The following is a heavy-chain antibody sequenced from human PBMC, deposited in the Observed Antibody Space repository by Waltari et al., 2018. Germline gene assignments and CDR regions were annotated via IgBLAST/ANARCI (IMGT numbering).Heavy chain of an antibody. Sequence: EVQLGESGGGLVQPGGSLRLSCAASGFSFGAYWMHWVRQAPGKGLEWVARINIDGGYFSYTDSVKGRFTISRDNAKNTLFLQLNSVRAEDTAVYYCARKGGRGYPYGPFYYDYWGQGTLVTVSS. D-gene: IGHD5-18*01. CDR1: GFSFGAYW. CDR3: ARKGGRGYPYGPFYYDY. J-gene: IGHJ4*02. CDR2: INIDGGYF. V-gene: IGHV3-74*01.